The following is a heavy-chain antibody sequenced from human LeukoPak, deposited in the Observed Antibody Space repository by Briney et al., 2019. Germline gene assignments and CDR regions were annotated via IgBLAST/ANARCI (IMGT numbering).Heavy chain of an antibody. Sequence: GGSLRLSCAASGSTFSSYAMSWVRQAPGKGLEWVSAISGSGGSTYYADSVKGRFTISRDNSKNTLYLQMNSLRAEDTAVYYCAKDMDVVVPAAEFDYWGQGTLVTVSS. D-gene: IGHD2-2*01. J-gene: IGHJ4*02. CDR1: GSTFSSYA. CDR3: AKDMDVVVPAAEFDY. CDR2: ISGSGGST. V-gene: IGHV3-23*01.